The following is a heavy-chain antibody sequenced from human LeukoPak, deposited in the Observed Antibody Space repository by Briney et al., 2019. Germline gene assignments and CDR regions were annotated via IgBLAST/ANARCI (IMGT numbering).Heavy chain of an antibody. Sequence: PGGSLRLSCAASGFTFSSYSMNWVRQAPGTGLEWVSFISSGSGTIYYADSVKGRFTISRDNAKNSLFLHMNNLRDEDTAVYYCARLTGSGYYYFDYWGQGTLVTVSS. D-gene: IGHD3-22*01. CDR3: ARLTGSGYYYFDY. CDR2: ISSGSGTI. J-gene: IGHJ4*02. CDR1: GFTFSSYS. V-gene: IGHV3-48*02.